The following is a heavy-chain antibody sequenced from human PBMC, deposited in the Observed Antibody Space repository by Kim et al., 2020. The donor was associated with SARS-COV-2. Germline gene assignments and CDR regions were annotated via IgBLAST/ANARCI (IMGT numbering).Heavy chain of an antibody. J-gene: IGHJ4*02. Sequence: KSRVTISVDTSKNQFSLKLSSVTAADTAVYYCARDDGYYDILTGSPPVDYWGQGTLVTVSS. D-gene: IGHD3-9*01. V-gene: IGHV4-59*01. CDR3: ARDDGYYDILTGSPPVDY.